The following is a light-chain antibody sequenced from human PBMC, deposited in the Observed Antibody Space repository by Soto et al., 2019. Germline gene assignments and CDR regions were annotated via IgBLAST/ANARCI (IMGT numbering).Light chain of an antibody. CDR3: QQYGRSPPRT. CDR2: GAS. J-gene: IGKJ1*01. V-gene: IGKV3-20*01. Sequence: EIVLTQSPGTLSLSPGERATLSCRASQSVSSNYLAWYQQKPGQAPRLLIYGASTRATGIPDRFSGSGSGTDFTLTISRLEPDDFAVYYCQQYGRSPPRTFGQGTKVEIK. CDR1: QSVSSNY.